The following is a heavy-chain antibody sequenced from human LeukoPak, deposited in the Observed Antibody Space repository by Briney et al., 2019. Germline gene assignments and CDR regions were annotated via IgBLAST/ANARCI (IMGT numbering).Heavy chain of an antibody. CDR2: IRSKANSYAT. CDR1: GFTVSSNS. J-gene: IGHJ4*02. D-gene: IGHD3-10*01. V-gene: IGHV3-73*01. CDR3: TSVTMVRGVTIANDY. Sequence: GGSLRLSCAASGFTVSSNSMSWVRQAPGKGLEWVGRIRSKANSYATAYAASVKGRFTISRDDSKNTAYLQMNSLKTEDTAVYYCTSVTMVRGVTIANDYWGQGTLVTVSS.